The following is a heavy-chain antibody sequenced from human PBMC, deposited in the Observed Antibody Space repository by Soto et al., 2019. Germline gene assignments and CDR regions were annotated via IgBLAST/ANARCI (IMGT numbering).Heavy chain of an antibody. Sequence: EVQLLESGGGLVQPGGSLRLSCTASGFTFSTYGMSWVRQAPGKGLEWVSSLSGDGTTTYYMDSVKGRFTISRDNSRNTLSLQMNSLRTEDTDIYYCAKDISFDTSAYNYWGQGILVAVSS. CDR1: GFTFSTYG. CDR2: LSGDGTTT. CDR3: AKDISFDTSAYNY. J-gene: IGHJ4*02. D-gene: IGHD3-22*01. V-gene: IGHV3-23*01.